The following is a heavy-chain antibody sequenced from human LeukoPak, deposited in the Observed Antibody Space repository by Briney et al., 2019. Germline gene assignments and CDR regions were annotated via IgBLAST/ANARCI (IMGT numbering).Heavy chain of an antibody. CDR1: GFTFSNAW. J-gene: IGHJ4*02. CDR2: IKQDGSEK. CDR3: GREDTVRDY. Sequence: GGSLRLSCAASGFTFSNAWMSWVRQAPGKGLEWVANIKQDGSEKYYVDSVRGRFTISRDNAKNSLYLQMDSLRAEDTAVYYCGREDTVRDYWGQGTLVTVSA. V-gene: IGHV3-7*01. D-gene: IGHD4-17*01.